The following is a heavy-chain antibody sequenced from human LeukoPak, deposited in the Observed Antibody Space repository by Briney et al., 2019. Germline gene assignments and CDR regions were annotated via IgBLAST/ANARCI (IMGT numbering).Heavy chain of an antibody. J-gene: IGHJ3*02. V-gene: IGHV3-49*04. D-gene: IGHD3-3*01. CDR2: IRSKAYGGTT. CDR1: GFTFGDYA. CDR3: TRPIRITIFGVVTDDAFDI. Sequence: GGSLRLSCTASGFTFGDYAMSWVRQAPGKGLEWVGFIRSKAYGGTTEYAASVKGRFTISRDDSKSIAYLQMNSLKTEDTAVYYCTRPIRITIFGVVTDDAFDIWGQGTMVTVSS.